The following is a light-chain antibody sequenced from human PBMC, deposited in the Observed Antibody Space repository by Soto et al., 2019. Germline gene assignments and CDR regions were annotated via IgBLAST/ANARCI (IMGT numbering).Light chain of an antibody. Sequence: QLVLTQSPSASASLGASVKFTCTLSSGHSSYPIAWHQQQPEKGPRYLMKLNSDGSHNKGDGIPDRFSGSSSGAERYLTISSLQSEDEADYYCQTWDTGSVIFGGGTKLTVL. V-gene: IGLV4-69*01. J-gene: IGLJ2*01. CDR1: SGHSSYP. CDR3: QTWDTGSVI. CDR2: LNSDGSH.